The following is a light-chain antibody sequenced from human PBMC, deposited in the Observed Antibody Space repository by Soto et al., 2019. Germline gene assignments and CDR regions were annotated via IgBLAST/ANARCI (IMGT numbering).Light chain of an antibody. J-gene: IGKJ1*01. V-gene: IGKV1-9*01. Sequence: IQLTQSPSSLSASVGDRVTITCRASQDIGIYLAWYQQKPGKAPNLLIYAASSLQRGVPSRFSGSGSGTDFTLTIGSLQPEDFATYHCQQLSSYPVTFGQGTKVDIK. CDR2: AAS. CDR1: QDIGIY. CDR3: QQLSSYPVT.